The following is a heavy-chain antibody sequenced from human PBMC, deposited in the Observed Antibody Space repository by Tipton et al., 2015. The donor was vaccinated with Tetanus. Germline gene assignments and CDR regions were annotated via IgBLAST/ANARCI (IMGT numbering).Heavy chain of an antibody. J-gene: IGHJ5*02. V-gene: IGHV4-34*01. D-gene: IGHD6-13*01. CDR2: INHSGST. CDR1: GGSFSGYY. Sequence: TLSLTCAVYGGSFSGYYWSWIRQPPGKGLEWIGEINHSGSTNYNPSLKSRVTISVDTSKNRFSLKLSSVTAADTAVYYCASIAAAGRGPWGQGTLVTVSS. CDR3: ASIAAAGRGP.